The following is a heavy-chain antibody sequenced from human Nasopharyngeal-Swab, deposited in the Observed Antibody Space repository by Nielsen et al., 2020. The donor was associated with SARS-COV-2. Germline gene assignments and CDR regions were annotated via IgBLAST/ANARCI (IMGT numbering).Heavy chain of an antibody. Sequence: GGSLRLSCAVSGFTFSNAWMNWVRQAPGKGPEWVSFISGSGDFIYYADSVKGRFTISRDNARNSLYLQMNSLRAEDTAIYYCARDLGDYYYYYYMDVWGKGTTVTVSS. CDR1: GFTFSNAW. CDR2: ISGSGDFI. CDR3: ARDLGDYYYYYYMDV. J-gene: IGHJ6*03. D-gene: IGHD3-10*01. V-gene: IGHV3-21*01.